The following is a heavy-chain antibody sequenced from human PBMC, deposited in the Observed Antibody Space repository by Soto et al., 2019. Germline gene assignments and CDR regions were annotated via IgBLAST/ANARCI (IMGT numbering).Heavy chain of an antibody. D-gene: IGHD1-7*01. CDR2: IDPSDSYT. J-gene: IGHJ5*02. Sequence: GESLKISCKGSGYSFTSYWISWVRQMPGKGLEWMGRIDPSDSYTNYSPSFQGHVTISADKSISTAYLQWSSLKASDTAMYYCARLRRGITGTTGRARWFDPWGQGTLVTVSS. CDR1: GYSFTSYW. V-gene: IGHV5-10-1*01. CDR3: ARLRRGITGTTGRARWFDP.